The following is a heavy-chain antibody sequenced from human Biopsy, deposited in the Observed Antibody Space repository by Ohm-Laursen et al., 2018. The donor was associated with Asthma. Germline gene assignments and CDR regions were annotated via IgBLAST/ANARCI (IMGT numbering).Heavy chain of an antibody. D-gene: IGHD5/OR15-5a*01. CDR1: GFTFSSYA. V-gene: IGHV3-23*01. CDR2: ISGDAQRT. J-gene: IGHJ4*02. Sequence: SLRLSCTASGFTFSSYALSWVRQAPGKGLDWVSGISGDAQRTYYEDSVKGRFTISRDNSKNTIYLQLNNLRAEETAVYYCAKDWKSLYVQYFFEYWGRGTLVTVSS. CDR3: AKDWKSLYVQYFFEY.